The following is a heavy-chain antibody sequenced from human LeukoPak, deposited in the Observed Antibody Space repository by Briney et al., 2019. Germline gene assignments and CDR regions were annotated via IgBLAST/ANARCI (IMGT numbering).Heavy chain of an antibody. V-gene: IGHV4-34*01. CDR1: GGSFSGYY. Sequence: KPSETLSLTCAVYGGSFSGYYWSWIRQPPGKGLEWIGEINHSGSTNYNPSLKSRVTISVDTSKNQFSLKLSSVTAADTAVYYCARRSYCSSITCSRTFDYWGQGTLVIVSS. J-gene: IGHJ4*02. D-gene: IGHD2-2*01. CDR2: INHSGST. CDR3: ARRSYCSSITCSRTFDY.